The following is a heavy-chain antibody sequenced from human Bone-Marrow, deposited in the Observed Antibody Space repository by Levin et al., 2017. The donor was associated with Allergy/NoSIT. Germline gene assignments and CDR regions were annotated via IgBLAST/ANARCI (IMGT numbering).Heavy chain of an antibody. D-gene: IGHD6-19*01. V-gene: IGHV3-9*01. CDR3: AKGNMAVAGPSVTAFDI. Sequence: AGGSLRLSCAASEFNFDDYAMHWVRQAPGKGLEWVSGIGWNSRSIVYADSVKGRFTISRDNAKRFVYLQMNSLRPEDTAFYYCAKGNMAVAGPSVTAFDIWGQGTMVTVSS. J-gene: IGHJ3*02. CDR2: IGWNSRSI. CDR1: EFNFDDYA.